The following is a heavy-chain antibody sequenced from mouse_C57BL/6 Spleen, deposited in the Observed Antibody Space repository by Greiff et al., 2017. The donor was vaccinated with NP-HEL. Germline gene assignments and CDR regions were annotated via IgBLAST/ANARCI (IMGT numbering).Heavy chain of an antibody. V-gene: IGHV1-64*01. CDR2: IHPNSGST. CDR3: ARQTYYSKGYFDV. Sequence: QVQLQQPGAELVKPGVSVKLSCKASGYTFTSYWMHWVKQRPGQGLEWIGMIHPNSGSTNYNEKFKSKATLTVDKSSSTAYMQLSSMTSEDSAVYYCARQTYYSKGYFDVWGTGTTVTVSS. CDR1: GYTFTSYW. D-gene: IGHD2-5*01. J-gene: IGHJ1*03.